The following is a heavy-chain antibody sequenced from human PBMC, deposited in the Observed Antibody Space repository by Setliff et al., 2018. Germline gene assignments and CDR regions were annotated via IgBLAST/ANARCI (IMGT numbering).Heavy chain of an antibody. V-gene: IGHV4-31*03. CDR1: GGSINSGGYY. Sequence: SETLSLTCSVSGGSINSGGYYWSWIRQHPGKGLEWIGYIYYSGSTYYNPSLKSRVTISVDTSKNQFSLKLSSVTAADTAVYYCARAYMMCFDYWGQGTLVTVSS. J-gene: IGHJ4*02. CDR2: IYYSGST. CDR3: ARAYMMCFDY. D-gene: IGHD3-16*01.